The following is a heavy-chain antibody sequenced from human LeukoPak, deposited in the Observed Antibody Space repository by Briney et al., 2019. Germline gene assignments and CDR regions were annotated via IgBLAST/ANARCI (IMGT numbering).Heavy chain of an antibody. V-gene: IGHV4-34*01. Sequence: SETLSLTCAVYGGSFSGYYWSWIRQPPGKGLEWIGEINHSGSTNYNPSLKSRVTISVDTSKNQFSLKLSSVTAADTAVYYCARVTYYYDSSGYYYVTGYYFDYWGQGTLVTVSS. CDR2: INHSGST. CDR1: GGSFSGYY. CDR3: ARVTYYYDSSGYYYVTGYYFDY. J-gene: IGHJ4*02. D-gene: IGHD3-22*01.